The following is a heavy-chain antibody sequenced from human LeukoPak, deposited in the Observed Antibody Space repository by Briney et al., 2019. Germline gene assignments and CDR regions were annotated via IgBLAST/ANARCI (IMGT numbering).Heavy chain of an antibody. CDR3: AIWPGPMVRGVIGY. Sequence: GGSLRLSCAASGFTFSSYGMSWVRQAPGKGLEWVSAISGSGGGTYYADSVKGRFTISRDNSKNTLYLQMNSLRAEDTAVYYCAIWPGPMVRGVIGYWGQGTLVTVSS. D-gene: IGHD3-10*01. V-gene: IGHV3-23*01. CDR1: GFTFSSYG. CDR2: ISGSGGGT. J-gene: IGHJ4*02.